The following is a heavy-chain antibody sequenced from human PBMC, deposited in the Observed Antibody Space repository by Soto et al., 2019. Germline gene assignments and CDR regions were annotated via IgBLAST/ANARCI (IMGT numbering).Heavy chain of an antibody. D-gene: IGHD6-19*01. V-gene: IGHV4-34*01. CDR3: ARGRYSVAGTSHFDY. CDR1: GGSFSGYY. CDR2: INHSGST. J-gene: IGHJ4*02. Sequence: SETLSLTCAVYGGSFSGYYWSWIRQPPGKGLEWIGEINHSGSTNYNPSLKSRVTISVDTSKNQFSLKLSSVTAADTAVYYCARGRYSVAGTSHFDYWGQGTLVTVSS.